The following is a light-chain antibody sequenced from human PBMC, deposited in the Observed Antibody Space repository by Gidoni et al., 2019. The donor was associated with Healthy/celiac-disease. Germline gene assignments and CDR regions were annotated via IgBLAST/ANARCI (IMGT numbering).Light chain of an antibody. V-gene: IGKV3-15*01. CDR2: GAS. J-gene: IGKJ1*01. Sequence: ELVMTQSPATLSVSPGERATLSCRASQSVSSNLAWYQQKPGQAPRLLIYGASTRATGIPARFSGRGSGTEFTLTISSLQSEDFAVYYCQQYNNGPWTFGQGTKVEIK. CDR1: QSVSSN. CDR3: QQYNNGPWT.